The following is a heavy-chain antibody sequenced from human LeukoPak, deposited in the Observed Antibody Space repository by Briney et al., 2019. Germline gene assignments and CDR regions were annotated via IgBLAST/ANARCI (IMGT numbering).Heavy chain of an antibody. V-gene: IGHV4-38-2*02. CDR3: ARAVSGDY. CDR1: GDSISTYY. Sequence: PSENLSLTCTVSGDSISTYYWSWIRQPPGKGLEWIGSIYHSGSTYYNPSLKSRVAISVDTSKNQFSLKLSSVTAADTAVYYCARAVSGDYWGQGTLVTVSS. J-gene: IGHJ4*02. CDR2: IYHSGST.